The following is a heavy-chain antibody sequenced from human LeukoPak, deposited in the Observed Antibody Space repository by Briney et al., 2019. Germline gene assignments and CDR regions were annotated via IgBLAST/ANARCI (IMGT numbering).Heavy chain of an antibody. CDR3: ARDSGETYYDILTGYQY. J-gene: IGHJ4*01. CDR1: GFTFSSYS. CDR2: IKQDGSEK. Sequence: GGSLRLSCAASGFTFSSYSMSWVRQAPGKGLEGLANIKQDGSEKYYVDSVKGRFTISRDNAKSSLYLQMNSLRAEDTAVYYCARDSGETYYDILTGYQYWGQEPWSPSPQ. V-gene: IGHV3-7*01. D-gene: IGHD3-9*01.